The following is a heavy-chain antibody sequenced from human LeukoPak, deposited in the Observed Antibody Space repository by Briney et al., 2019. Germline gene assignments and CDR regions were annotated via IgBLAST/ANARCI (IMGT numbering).Heavy chain of an antibody. CDR2: IYSAGTT. CDR3: ARVLGYDSSGYYRGYFDY. D-gene: IGHD3-22*01. V-gene: IGHV3-53*04. Sequence: GGSLRLSCAASGFTVSNNYMSWVRQAPAKGLEWVSVIYSAGTTYYADSVKGRFTISRQNPENTLFLQMNSLRAEDTAVYYCARVLGYDSSGYYRGYFDYWGQGTLVTVSS. J-gene: IGHJ4*02. CDR1: GFTVSNNY.